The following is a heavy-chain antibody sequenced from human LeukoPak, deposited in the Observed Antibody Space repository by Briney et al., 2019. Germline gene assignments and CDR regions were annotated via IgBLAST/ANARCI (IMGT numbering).Heavy chain of an antibody. V-gene: IGHV4-34*01. J-gene: IGHJ1*01. CDR1: GGSFSGYY. D-gene: IGHD2-2*01. CDR2: INHSGST. CDR3: ARGGYCSSTSCRGPEYFQH. Sequence: SETLSLTCALYGGSFSGYYWSWIRQPPGKGLEWIGEINHSGSTNYNPSLKSRVTISVDTSKNQFSLKLSSVTAADTAVYYCARGGYCSSTSCRGPEYFQHCGQGTLVTVSS.